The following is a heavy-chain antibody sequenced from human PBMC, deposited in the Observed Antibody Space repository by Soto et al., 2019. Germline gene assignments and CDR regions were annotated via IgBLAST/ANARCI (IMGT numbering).Heavy chain of an antibody. CDR2: ISSGGSHT. J-gene: IGHJ5*02. V-gene: IGHV3-11*06. D-gene: IGHD3-16*01. Sequence: PGVSLRLSCAASGFTFSEHYMSWIRQAPGKGLEWVAYISSGGSHTDYADPVRGRFTSSRDNTKSSLYLQMNSLRDEDTAVYFCARVRGGGTDLLGPGTLVTVSS. CDR3: ARVRGGGTDL. CDR1: GFTFSEHY.